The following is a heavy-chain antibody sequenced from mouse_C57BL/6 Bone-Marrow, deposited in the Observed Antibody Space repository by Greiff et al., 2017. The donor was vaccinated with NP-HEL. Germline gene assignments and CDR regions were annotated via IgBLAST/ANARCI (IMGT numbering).Heavy chain of an antibody. Sequence: QVQLQQPGAELVKPGASVKLSCKASGYTFTSYWMHWVKQRPGQGLEWIGMIHPNSGSTNYNEKFKSKATLTVDKSSSTAYMQLSSLTSEDSAVYYCARLGGYLWFADWGQGTLVTVSA. CDR3: ARLGGYLWFAD. CDR1: GYTFTSYW. V-gene: IGHV1-64*01. D-gene: IGHD2-2*01. CDR2: IHPNSGST. J-gene: IGHJ3*01.